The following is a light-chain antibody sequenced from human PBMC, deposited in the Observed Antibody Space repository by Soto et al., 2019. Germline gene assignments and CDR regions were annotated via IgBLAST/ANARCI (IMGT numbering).Light chain of an antibody. V-gene: IGKV1-5*01. Sequence: DIQLTQSPSTLSVSPGDRVTITCRVSQSISSSLAWYQQKPGQAPTLLIYDASNRESGVPARFSGSGSGTEFTLTISSLQPDDFAAYYCQQYNNCSPWTFGQGTKVDIK. CDR1: QSISSS. J-gene: IGKJ1*01. CDR3: QQYNNCSPWT. CDR2: DAS.